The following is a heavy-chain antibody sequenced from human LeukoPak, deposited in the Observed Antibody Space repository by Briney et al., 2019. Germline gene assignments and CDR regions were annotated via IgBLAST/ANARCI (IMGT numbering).Heavy chain of an antibody. V-gene: IGHV4-38-2*02. Sequence: SETLSLTCTVSDYSISTGYYWSWIRQPPGKGLEWIGSIYHSGRTYYNPSLKSRVTISVDTSKNQFSLKLSSVTAADTAVYYCARGLLGYCSGGSCYSYWFDPWGQGTLVTVSS. J-gene: IGHJ5*02. CDR1: DYSISTGYY. CDR3: ARGLLGYCSGGSCYSYWFDP. CDR2: IYHSGRT. D-gene: IGHD2-15*01.